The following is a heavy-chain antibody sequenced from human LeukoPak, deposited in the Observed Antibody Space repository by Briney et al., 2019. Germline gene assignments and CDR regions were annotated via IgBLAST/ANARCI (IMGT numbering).Heavy chain of an antibody. J-gene: IGHJ4*02. V-gene: IGHV3-30*18. Sequence: GRSLRLSCAASGFTFSNYGMHWVRKAPGKGLDWVAVISSDGSKKYYADSVKVRFTISRDNSKNTLYLQMNSLRAEDTAVYYCAKGAAYYGDNWATYFDYWGQGTLVTVSS. CDR3: AKGAAYYGDNWATYFDY. CDR1: GFTFSNYG. D-gene: IGHD4-23*01. CDR2: ISSDGSKK.